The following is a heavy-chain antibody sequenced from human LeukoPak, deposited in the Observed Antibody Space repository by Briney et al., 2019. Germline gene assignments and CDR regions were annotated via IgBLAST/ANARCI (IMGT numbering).Heavy chain of an antibody. D-gene: IGHD2-15*01. CDR1: GFTFSSYA. CDR3: AKQWRGYCSGGSCSFYDY. CDR2: ISYDGSNK. J-gene: IGHJ4*02. V-gene: IGHV3-30-3*02. Sequence: GGSLRLSCAASGFTFSSYAMHWVRQAPGKGLEWVAVISYDGSNKYYADSVKGRFTISRDNSKNTLYLQMNSLRAEDTAVYYCAKQWRGYCSGGSCSFYDYWGQGTLVTVSS.